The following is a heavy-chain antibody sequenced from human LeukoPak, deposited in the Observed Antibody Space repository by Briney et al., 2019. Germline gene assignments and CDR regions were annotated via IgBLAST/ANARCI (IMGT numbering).Heavy chain of an antibody. Sequence: GGSLRLSCAASGFTFSSYAMHWVRQAPGKGLEWVAVISYDGSNKYYADSVKGRFTISRDNSKNTLYLQMNSLRAEDTAVYYCTTDGDGYKHLSYYFDYWGQGTLVTVSS. J-gene: IGHJ4*02. CDR3: TTDGDGYKHLSYYFDY. D-gene: IGHD5-24*01. V-gene: IGHV3-30-3*01. CDR2: ISYDGSNK. CDR1: GFTFSSYA.